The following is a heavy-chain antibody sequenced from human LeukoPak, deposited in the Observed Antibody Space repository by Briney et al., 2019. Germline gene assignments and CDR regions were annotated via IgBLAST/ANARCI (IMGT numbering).Heavy chain of an antibody. Sequence: ASVKVSCKASGCTFTSYAMHWVRQAPGQRLEWMGWINAGNGNTKYSQKFQGRVTITRDTSASTAYMKLSSLRSEDTAVYYCARSIAAAGLFTYDYWGQGTLVTVSS. CDR2: INAGNGNT. V-gene: IGHV1-3*01. D-gene: IGHD6-13*01. CDR3: ARSIAAAGLFTYDY. CDR1: GCTFTSYA. J-gene: IGHJ4*02.